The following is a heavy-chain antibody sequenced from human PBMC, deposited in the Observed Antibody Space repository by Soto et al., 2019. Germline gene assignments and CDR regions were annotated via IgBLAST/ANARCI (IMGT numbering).Heavy chain of an antibody. CDR3: AREGGDGFDY. D-gene: IGHD2-21*02. Sequence: QVQLVQSGAEVKKPGASVKVSCKASGYTFTDYYVHWVRQAPGQGLEWMGWIDHYTGGTNYAQKFQGRVAMTRHTSISTAYMELSSVTSDDTAVYYCAREGGDGFDYWGQGTLVTVSS. CDR2: IDHYTGGT. J-gene: IGHJ4*02. V-gene: IGHV1-2*02. CDR1: GYTFTDYY.